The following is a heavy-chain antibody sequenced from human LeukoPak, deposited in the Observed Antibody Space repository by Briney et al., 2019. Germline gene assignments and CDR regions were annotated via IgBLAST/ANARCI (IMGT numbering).Heavy chain of an antibody. Sequence: SETLSLTCTVSGYSISSGYYWAWIRQPPGKGLEWIGYIYYSGSTNYNPSLESRVTISVDTSKNQFSLKLSSVTAADTAVYYCAKFGPTYYFDYWGQGALVTVSS. D-gene: IGHD3-10*01. V-gene: IGHV4-61*01. CDR3: AKFGPTYYFDY. CDR2: IYYSGST. CDR1: GYSISSGYY. J-gene: IGHJ4*02.